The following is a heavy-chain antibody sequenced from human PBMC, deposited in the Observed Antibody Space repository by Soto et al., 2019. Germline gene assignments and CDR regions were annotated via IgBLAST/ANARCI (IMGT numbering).Heavy chain of an antibody. CDR3: AREEMPTVNNYYYYMDV. CDR2: INPFDDST. J-gene: IGHJ6*03. D-gene: IGHD4-4*01. V-gene: IGHV1-46*03. Sequence: QVQLVQSGAEVKKPGASVKVSCKASGYTFTSYYIHWVRQAPGQGLEWMGVINPFDDSTIYAQRFQGRVNMTSDTSTSTVFREVSRLRSEDTAVYHCAREEMPTVNNYYYYMDVWGKGTTVTVSS. CDR1: GYTFTSYY.